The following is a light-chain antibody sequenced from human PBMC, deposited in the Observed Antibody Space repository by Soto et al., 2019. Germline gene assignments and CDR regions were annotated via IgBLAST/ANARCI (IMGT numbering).Light chain of an antibody. J-gene: IGKJ2*01. CDR1: QNIYNY. V-gene: IGKV1-39*01. Sequence: DIQMTQSPSSLSASVRASVTITCRASQNIYNYLNWYQQKPGKAPRLLIYAASTLHSGVPSRFTGSGSGTDFSLTINGLQPEDFATYYCQHSYTAPPFTFGQGTRLEI. CDR2: AAS. CDR3: QHSYTAPPFT.